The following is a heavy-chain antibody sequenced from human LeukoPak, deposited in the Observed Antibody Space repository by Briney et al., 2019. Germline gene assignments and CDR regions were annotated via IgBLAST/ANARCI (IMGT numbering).Heavy chain of an antibody. CDR2: ISGYNGNT. D-gene: IGHD4-17*01. CDR3: ARTPVGFNTMTLTDVRY. J-gene: IGHJ4*02. Sequence: ASVKVSCKSSGYTFTSYGIAWVRQGPGQGLEWMGWISGYNGNTNYAQKLQGRVTMTTDTSTSTASMELRSLRSDDTAVYYCARTPVGFNTMTLTDVRYWGQGTLVTVSS. CDR1: GYTFTSYG. V-gene: IGHV1-18*01.